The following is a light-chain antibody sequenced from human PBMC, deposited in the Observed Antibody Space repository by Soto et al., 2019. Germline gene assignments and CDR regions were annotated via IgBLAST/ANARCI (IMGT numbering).Light chain of an antibody. Sequence: EIVFTQSPVTLCFSALEIASLSCRASQSVSSSYLAWYQQKPGQAPRLLIYGASSRATGIPDRFSGSGSGTDFTLTISRLEPEDFAVYYCQQYGSSLITFGQGTRLEIK. CDR2: GAS. CDR3: QQYGSSLIT. CDR1: QSVSSSY. J-gene: IGKJ5*01. V-gene: IGKV3-20*01.